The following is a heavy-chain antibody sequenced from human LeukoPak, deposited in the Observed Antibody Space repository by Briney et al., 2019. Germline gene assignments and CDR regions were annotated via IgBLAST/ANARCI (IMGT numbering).Heavy chain of an antibody. V-gene: IGHV3-21*01. J-gene: IGHJ6*03. Sequence: GGSLRLSCAASGFTFSSYSMNWVRQAPGKGLEWVSSISSSSSYIYYADSVKGRFTISRDNAKNSLYLQMNSLRAEDTAVYYCARDEGVGYMDVWGKGTTVTVSS. CDR1: GFTFSSYS. CDR2: ISSSSSYI. CDR3: ARDEGVGYMDV.